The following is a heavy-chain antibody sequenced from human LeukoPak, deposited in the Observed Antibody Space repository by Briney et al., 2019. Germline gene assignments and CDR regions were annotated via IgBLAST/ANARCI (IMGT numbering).Heavy chain of an antibody. CDR3: ARDRDIVVVPAAMYNWFDP. Sequence: ASVTVSCTASGYTFTSYGISWVRQAPGQGLEWMGWISAYNGDTNYAQKLQGRVTMTTDTSTSTAYMELRSLRSDDTAVYYCARDRDIVVVPAAMYNWFDPWGQGTLVIVSS. D-gene: IGHD2-2*01. CDR1: GYTFTSYG. CDR2: ISAYNGDT. J-gene: IGHJ5*02. V-gene: IGHV1-18*01.